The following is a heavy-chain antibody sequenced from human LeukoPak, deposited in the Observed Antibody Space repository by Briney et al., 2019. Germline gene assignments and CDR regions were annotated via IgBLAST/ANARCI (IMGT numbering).Heavy chain of an antibody. CDR2: INPNSGGT. D-gene: IGHD7-27*01. Sequence: GASVKVSCKASGYTFTGYYMHWVRQAPGQGLEWMGWINPNSGGTNYAQKFQGRVTMTRGTSISTAYMELSRLRSDDTAVYYCAKDRSRGAGDNFDYWGQGTLVTVSS. CDR3: AKDRSRGAGDNFDY. V-gene: IGHV1-2*02. CDR1: GYTFTGYY. J-gene: IGHJ4*02.